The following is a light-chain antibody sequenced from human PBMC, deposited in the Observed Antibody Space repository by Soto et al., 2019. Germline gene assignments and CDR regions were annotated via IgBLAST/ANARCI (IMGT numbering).Light chain of an antibody. CDR1: NSNIGSNT. Sequence: QPVLTQPPSASGTPGQRVTISCSGGNSNIGSNTVIWYQHLPGTAPKLLIYNNNQRPSGVPDRFSGSKSGTSASLAISGLQSADEADYYCAAWDDSLNGHAVFGGGTQLTVL. V-gene: IGLV1-44*01. CDR3: AAWDDSLNGHAV. J-gene: IGLJ7*01. CDR2: NNN.